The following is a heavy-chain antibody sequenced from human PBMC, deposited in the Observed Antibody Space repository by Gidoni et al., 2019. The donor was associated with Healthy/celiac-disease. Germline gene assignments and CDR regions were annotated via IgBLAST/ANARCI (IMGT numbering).Heavy chain of an antibody. CDR2: IIPILGIA. V-gene: IGHV1-69*02. J-gene: IGHJ6*02. Sequence: QVQLVQSGAEVKKPGSSVKVSCKASGGTFSSYTISWVRQAPGQGLEWMGRIIPILGIANYAQKFQGRVTITADKSTSTAYMELSSLRSEDTAVYYCARVARCTNGVCYTIGSGHYYGMDVWGQGTTVTVSS. CDR3: ARVARCTNGVCYTIGSGHYYGMDV. D-gene: IGHD2-8*01. CDR1: GGTFSSYT.